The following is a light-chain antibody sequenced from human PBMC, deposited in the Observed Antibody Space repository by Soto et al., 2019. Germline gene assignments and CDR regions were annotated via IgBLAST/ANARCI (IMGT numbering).Light chain of an antibody. V-gene: IGLV6-57*04. J-gene: IGLJ2*01. CDR1: SGSIANNY. CDR2: ENN. Sequence: NFMLTQPHSVSESPGKTLSISCTRSSGSIANNYVQWYQQRPGSAPTTVIYENNQRLSGVPDRFSGSTDGSSNSASLTISGLQTEDEAAYYCQSYDRDFVVFGGGTKLTVL. CDR3: QSYDRDFVV.